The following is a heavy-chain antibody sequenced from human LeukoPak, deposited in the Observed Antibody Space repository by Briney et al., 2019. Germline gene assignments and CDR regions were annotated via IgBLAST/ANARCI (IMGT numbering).Heavy chain of an antibody. V-gene: IGHV4-39*01. CDR2: IYYSGTT. CDR1: GGSISSSGYY. CDR3: ARQVSDYFYYYIDV. Sequence: SETLSLTCSVSGGSISSSGYYWNWIRQPPGKGLEWVGSIYYSGTTYYNSSLKSRVTISEDTSKNRFSLMLTSVTAADTAVYYFARQVSDYFYYYIDVWGEGTTVIVSS. J-gene: IGHJ6*03.